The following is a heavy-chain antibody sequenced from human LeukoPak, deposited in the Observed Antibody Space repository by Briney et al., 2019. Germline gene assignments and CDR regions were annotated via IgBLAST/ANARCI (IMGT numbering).Heavy chain of an antibody. Sequence: ASVKVSCKASGYTFTSYDINWVRQATGQGLEWMGWMNPNSGNTGYAQKFQGRVTMTRNTSISTAYMELSSLRSEDTAVYYCARDRPGYYGSGSYISRKWFDPWGQGTLVTVSS. CDR3: ARDRPGYYGSGSYISRKWFDP. V-gene: IGHV1-8*01. CDR2: MNPNSGNT. J-gene: IGHJ5*02. CDR1: GYTFTSYD. D-gene: IGHD3-10*01.